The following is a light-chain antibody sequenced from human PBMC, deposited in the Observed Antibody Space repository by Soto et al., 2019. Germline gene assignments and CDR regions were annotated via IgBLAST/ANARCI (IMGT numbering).Light chain of an antibody. CDR2: SNS. Sequence: QSSLPQPPSASGTPGQRVTISCAGSSSNIGSKSVNWYQQVLGTAPKLLIHSNSQRPSGVPDRFSGSKSGTSASLAISGLQSEDEADYYCAVWDASRGVFGTGTKVTVL. V-gene: IGLV1-44*01. CDR3: AVWDASRGV. J-gene: IGLJ1*01. CDR1: SSNIGSKS.